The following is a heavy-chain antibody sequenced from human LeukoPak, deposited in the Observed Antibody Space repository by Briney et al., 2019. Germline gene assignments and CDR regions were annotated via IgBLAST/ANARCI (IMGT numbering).Heavy chain of an antibody. Sequence: GGSLRLSCAASGFTFSNAWMSWVRQAPGKGLEWVGRIKSKTDGGATHYAAPVKGRFTISRDDSKNTLYLQMNSLKTEDAAVYYCTTEAYYYDSGAIKYFDYWGQGTLVTVSS. CDR3: TTEAYYYDSGAIKYFDY. CDR2: IKSKTDGGAT. CDR1: GFTFSNAW. D-gene: IGHD3-22*01. V-gene: IGHV3-15*01. J-gene: IGHJ4*02.